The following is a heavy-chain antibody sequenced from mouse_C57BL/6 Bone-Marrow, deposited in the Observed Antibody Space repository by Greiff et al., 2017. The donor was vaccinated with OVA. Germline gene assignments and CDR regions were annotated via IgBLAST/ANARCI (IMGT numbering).Heavy chain of an antibody. V-gene: IGHV1-55*01. CDR2: IYPGSGST. Sequence: VQLQQPGAELVKPGASVKMSCKASGYTFTSYWITWVKQRPGQGLEWIGEIYPGSGSTNYNEKFKSKATLSVDTSSSTAYTQLSSLTSEDSAVYYCARSGITTGVRDYWGQGTTLTVSS. J-gene: IGHJ2*01. D-gene: IGHD1-1*01. CDR1: GYTFTSYW. CDR3: ARSGITTGVRDY.